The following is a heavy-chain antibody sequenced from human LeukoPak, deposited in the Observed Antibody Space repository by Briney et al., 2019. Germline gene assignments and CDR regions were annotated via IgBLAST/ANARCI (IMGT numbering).Heavy chain of an antibody. D-gene: IGHD6-6*01. J-gene: IGHJ4*02. Sequence: SETLSLTCTVSGGSISGDAYYWSWIRQPPGKGLEWIGHIYYSGSTNYNPSLKSRVTISVDTSKIQFSLKLNSVTAADTAVYYCARGSSLSIYYFDFWGQGTLVTVSS. CDR1: GGSISGDAYY. CDR2: IYYSGST. CDR3: ARGSSLSIYYFDF. V-gene: IGHV4-61*08.